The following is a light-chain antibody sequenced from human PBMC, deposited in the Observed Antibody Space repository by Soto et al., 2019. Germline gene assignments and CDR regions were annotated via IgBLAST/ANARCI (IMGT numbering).Light chain of an antibody. Sequence: QSVLTQPASVSGSPGQSITISCTGTGSDISAYNYVSWYQQHPGEAPKLMIYEVGDRPSGLSNRFSGSKSGNTASLTISRLQAEDEADYYCSSYTSNNFYVFGTGTKVTVL. V-gene: IGLV2-14*01. CDR2: EVG. J-gene: IGLJ1*01. CDR3: SSYTSNNFYV. CDR1: GSDISAYNY.